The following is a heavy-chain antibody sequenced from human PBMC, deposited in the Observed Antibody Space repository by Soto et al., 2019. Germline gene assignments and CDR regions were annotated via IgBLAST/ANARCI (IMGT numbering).Heavy chain of an antibody. CDR1: GFAFNSYA. V-gene: IGHV3-30*18. J-gene: IGHJ4*02. D-gene: IGHD3-16*02. Sequence: HVQLVESGGGVVQRGRSLRLSCAASGFAFNSYAMHWVRQAPGKGLEWVAIMSYDGKNQYYADSVKGRFTISKDISKNTLFLQMNSLRPEDTAIYYCAKALGELSPESFDYWGQGILVTVSS. CDR3: AKALGELSPESFDY. CDR2: MSYDGKNQ.